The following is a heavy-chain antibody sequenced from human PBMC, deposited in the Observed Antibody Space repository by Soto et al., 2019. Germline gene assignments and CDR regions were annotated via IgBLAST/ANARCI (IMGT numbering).Heavy chain of an antibody. Sequence: PSETLSLTCAVYGGSFSGYYWSWIRQPPGKGLEWIGEINHSGSTNYNPSLKSRVTISVDTSKNQFSLKLSSVTAADTAVYYCARGVVVVAATQGRWFDPWGQGTLVTAS. CDR2: INHSGST. D-gene: IGHD2-15*01. J-gene: IGHJ5*02. CDR3: ARGVVVVAATQGRWFDP. CDR1: GGSFSGYY. V-gene: IGHV4-34*01.